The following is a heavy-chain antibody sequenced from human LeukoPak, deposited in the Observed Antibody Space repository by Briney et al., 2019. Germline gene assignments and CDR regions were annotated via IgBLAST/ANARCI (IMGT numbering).Heavy chain of an antibody. J-gene: IGHJ3*01. D-gene: IGHD2-8*01. V-gene: IGHV3-23*01. CDR2: IGGGGVDR. CDR3: AKDSIERNGVCDAFDV. Sequence: GGSLRLSCVASGFTFSEFAMNWVRQVPGKGPEGVSHIGGGGVDREYEESVKGRFTVSRDNSRNSVYLQMNSLRGEDTAIYYCAKDSIERNGVCDAFDVWGQGTKVTVAS. CDR1: GFTFSEFA.